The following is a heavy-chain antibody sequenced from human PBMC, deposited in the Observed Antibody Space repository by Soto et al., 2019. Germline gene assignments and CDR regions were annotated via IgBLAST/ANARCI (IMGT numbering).Heavy chain of an antibody. CDR2: ISYDGSNK. D-gene: IGHD3-3*01. CDR3: ARDLHFGVATMGWFDP. CDR1: GFTFSSYA. V-gene: IGHV3-30-3*01. J-gene: IGHJ5*02. Sequence: QVQLVESGGGVVQPGRSLRLSCAASGFTFSSYAMHWVRQAPGKGLEWVAVISYDGSNKYYADSVKGRFTISRDNSKNTLYLQMNGLRAEDTAVYYCARDLHFGVATMGWFDPWGQGTLVTVSS.